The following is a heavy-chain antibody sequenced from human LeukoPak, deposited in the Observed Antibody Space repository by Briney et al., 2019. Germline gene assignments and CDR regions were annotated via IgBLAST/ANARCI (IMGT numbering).Heavy chain of an antibody. CDR2: ISYDGSNK. D-gene: IGHD3-22*01. CDR1: GFTFSNYG. CDR3: AKDLYDSSGPTDY. V-gene: IGHV3-30*18. Sequence: GGSLRLSCAASGFTFSNYGMHCVRQAPGKGLEWVAVISYDGSNKYYADSVKGRFTISRDNSKNTLYLQMNSLRAEDTAVYYCAKDLYDSSGPTDYWGQGTLVTVSS. J-gene: IGHJ4*02.